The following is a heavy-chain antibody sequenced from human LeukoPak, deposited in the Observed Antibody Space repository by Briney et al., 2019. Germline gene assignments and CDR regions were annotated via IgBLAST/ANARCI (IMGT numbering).Heavy chain of an antibody. V-gene: IGHV1-46*01. J-gene: IGHJ4*02. D-gene: IGHD6-19*01. CDR1: GYIFTSYN. Sequence: ASVKVSYKASGYIFTSYNMYWVRQAPGQGLEWMGIINSSGGSTNYAQKLQGRVTMTTDTSTSTAYMELRSLRSDDTAVYYCARDLKRGYSSGRYSWGTGSSNDYWGQGTLVTVSS. CDR3: ARDLKRGYSSGRYSWGTGSSNDY. CDR2: INSSGGST.